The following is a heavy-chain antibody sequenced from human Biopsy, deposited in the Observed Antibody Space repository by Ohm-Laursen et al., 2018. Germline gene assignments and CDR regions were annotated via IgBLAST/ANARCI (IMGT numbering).Heavy chain of an antibody. CDR2: INPYNGDT. CDR3: ARDRWPHVTLLGLVVFDF. D-gene: IGHD3-3*01. J-gene: IGHJ4*02. CDR1: GYTFTNYG. V-gene: IGHV1-18*01. Sequence: ASVKVSCKASGYTFTNYGISWVRQAPGQGLEWMGWINPYNGDTDYAQKLQGRVTMTTDTSTSTAYMDLRSLRSADTAVYYCARDRWPHVTLLGLVVFDFWGQGTLVIVSS.